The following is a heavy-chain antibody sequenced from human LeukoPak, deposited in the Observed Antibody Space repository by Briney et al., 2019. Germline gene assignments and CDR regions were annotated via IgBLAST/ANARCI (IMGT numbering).Heavy chain of an antibody. CDR3: ARDHGDYYYGMDV. J-gene: IGHJ6*02. CDR2: IYYSGST. V-gene: IGHV4-59*01. CDR1: GGSISSYY. D-gene: IGHD2-8*01. Sequence: SETLSLTCTVSGGSISSYYWSWIRQPPGKGLEWNGYIYYSGSTNYNPSLKSRVTISVDTSKNQFPLKLSSVTAADTAVYYCARDHGDYYYGMDVWGQGTTVTVSS.